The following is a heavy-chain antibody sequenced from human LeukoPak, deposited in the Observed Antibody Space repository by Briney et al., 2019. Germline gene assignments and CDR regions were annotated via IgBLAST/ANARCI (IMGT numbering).Heavy chain of an antibody. D-gene: IGHD3-16*02. CDR3: ERDRDMITFGGVIAPPDY. CDR2: ISSSSSYI. V-gene: IGHV3-21*01. Sequence: GGSLRLSCAASGFTFSIYSMNWVRQAPGKGLEWVSSISSSSSYIYYADSVKGRFTISRDNAKNSLYLQMNSLRAEDTAVYYCERDRDMITFGGVIAPPDYWGQGTLVTVSS. J-gene: IGHJ4*02. CDR1: GFTFSIYS.